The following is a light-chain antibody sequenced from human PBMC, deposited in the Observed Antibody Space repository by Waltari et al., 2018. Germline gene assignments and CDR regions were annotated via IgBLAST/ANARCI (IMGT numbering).Light chain of an antibody. Sequence: QSVLTQPPSASGTPGQGVTISCSGGASNIGNNVVNWYQQVPGKAPKLLIYRSDRRPEGVPDRFSGSKSGTSASLAISGLQSEDEADYYCAAWDDSLNGRWAFGGGTKVTVL. V-gene: IGLV1-44*01. CDR2: RSD. J-gene: IGLJ3*02. CDR3: AAWDDSLNGRWA. CDR1: ASNIGNNV.